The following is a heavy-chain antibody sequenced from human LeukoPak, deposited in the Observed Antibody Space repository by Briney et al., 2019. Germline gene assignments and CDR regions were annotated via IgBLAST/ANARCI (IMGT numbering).Heavy chain of an antibody. CDR3: ARDPIDY. CDR2: IRQDGSEK. Sequence: GGSLRLSCTASGFIFSSYLMTWVRQAPGKGLEWVANIRQDGSEKNFVDSVKGRFNISRDNAKNSLYLQMNTLTAEDTAVYYCARDPIDYWGQGTLVTVTS. CDR1: GFIFSSYL. J-gene: IGHJ4*02. V-gene: IGHV3-7*01.